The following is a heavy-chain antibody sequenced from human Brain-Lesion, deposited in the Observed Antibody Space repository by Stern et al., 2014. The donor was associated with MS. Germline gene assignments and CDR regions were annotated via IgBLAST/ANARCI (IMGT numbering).Heavy chain of an antibody. D-gene: IGHD3-3*01. CDR2: IIPIFGTA. V-gene: IGHV1-69*01. J-gene: IGHJ6*02. CDR1: GGTFSSYA. CDR3: ARGVLRFLEWPYYGMDV. Sequence: VQLVQSGAEVKKPGSSVKVSCKASGGTFSSYAISWVRQAPGQGLEWMGGIIPIFGTANYAQKFQGRVTITADESTRPAYMELSSLRSEDTAVYYCARGVLRFLEWPYYGMDVWDQGTTVTVSS.